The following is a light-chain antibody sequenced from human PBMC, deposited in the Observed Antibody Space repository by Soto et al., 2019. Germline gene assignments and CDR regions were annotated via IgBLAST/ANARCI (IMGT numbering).Light chain of an antibody. CDR3: QSYDTTLSGGSV. Sequence: QSALTQSPSVSGAPGQRVSISCTGTSSNIGAGFDVPWYQQLPATAPKLLIYGNNTRPSGVPDRFSCSKSGTSASLAITGLQAEDEADYYCQSYDTTLSGGSVFGTGTKLTVL. CDR1: SSNIGAGFD. CDR2: GNN. J-gene: IGLJ1*01. V-gene: IGLV1-40*01.